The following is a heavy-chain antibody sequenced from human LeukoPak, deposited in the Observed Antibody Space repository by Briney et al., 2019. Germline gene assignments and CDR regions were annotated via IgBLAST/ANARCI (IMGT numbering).Heavy chain of an antibody. CDR2: IRSKANSYAT. CDR3: AAARPDYYYYGMDV. CDR1: GFTFSGSA. J-gene: IGHJ6*02. V-gene: IGHV3-73*01. Sequence: GSLRLSCAASGFTFSGSAMHWVRQASGKGLEWVGRIRSKANSYATAYAASVKGRFTISRDDSKNTAYLQMNSLKTEDTAVYYCAAARPDYYYYGMDVWGQGTTVTVSS. D-gene: IGHD6-6*01.